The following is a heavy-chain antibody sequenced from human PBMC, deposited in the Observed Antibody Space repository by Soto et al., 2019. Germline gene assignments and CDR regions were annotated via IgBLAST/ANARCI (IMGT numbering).Heavy chain of an antibody. V-gene: IGHV4-30-4*01. Sequence: SETLSLTCTVSGGSVTSDEDYWTWIRQSPGKGLEWIGYISNSGGTGYNPSLKTRLSMSVDRSKNRFTLRLTSVTAADTAVYFCATESGSTYGYFDHWGQGTQVTVSS. CDR2: ISNSGGT. J-gene: IGHJ4*02. D-gene: IGHD3-10*01. CDR3: ATESGSTYGYFDH. CDR1: GGSVTSDEDY.